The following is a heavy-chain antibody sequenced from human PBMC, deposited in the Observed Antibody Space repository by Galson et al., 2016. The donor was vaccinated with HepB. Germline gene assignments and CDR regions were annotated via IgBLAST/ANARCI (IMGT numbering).Heavy chain of an antibody. J-gene: IGHJ5*02. Sequence: SVKVSCKASGYTFTTYPINWVRQAPGQGLEWMGWINTKTANPTYAQAFTGRFVFSLDTSVSTAYLQISSLKADDTAMYYCARDRLVGTTRPNWFDPWGQGTLVTVSS. D-gene: IGHD1-26*01. V-gene: IGHV7-4-1*02. CDR3: ARDRLVGTTRPNWFDP. CDR1: GYTFTTYP. CDR2: INTKTANP.